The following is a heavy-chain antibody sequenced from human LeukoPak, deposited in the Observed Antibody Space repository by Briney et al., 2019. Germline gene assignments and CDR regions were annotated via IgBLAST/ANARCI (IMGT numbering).Heavy chain of an antibody. Sequence: DGSNQYYADSVKGRFTISRDNSKNTLYLQMNSLRAEDTAVYYCARDRGADGYNTYGMDVWGQGTTVTVSS. CDR3: ARDRGADGYNTYGMDV. J-gene: IGHJ6*02. CDR2: DGSNQ. V-gene: IGHV3-30-3*01. D-gene: IGHD5-24*01.